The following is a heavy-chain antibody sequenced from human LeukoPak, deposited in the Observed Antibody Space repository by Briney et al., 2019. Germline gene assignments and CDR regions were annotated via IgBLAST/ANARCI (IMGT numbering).Heavy chain of an antibody. Sequence: GGSLRLSCAASGFTFSSYAMSWVRQAPGKGLEWVSAISGSGGSTYYADSVKGRFTISRDNSKNTLYLQMNSRRAEDTAVYYCANPQGPRNTYYFDYWAREPWSPSPQ. D-gene: IGHD2/OR15-2a*01. CDR3: ANPQGPRNTYYFDY. V-gene: IGHV3-23*01. CDR1: GFTFSSYA. CDR2: ISGSGGST. J-gene: IGHJ4*02.